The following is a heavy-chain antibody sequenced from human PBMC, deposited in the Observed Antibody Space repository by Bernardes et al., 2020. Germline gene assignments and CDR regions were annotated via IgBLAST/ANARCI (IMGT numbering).Heavy chain of an antibody. CDR2: IDWDDHK. CDR1: GFSLSTRTMF. Sequence: SGPTLVKPTQTLTLTCSFSGFSLSTRTMFVSWIRQPPGKPLEWLARIDWDDHKYYNTSLRTRLTISKDTSKTQVVLTMTNMDPVDTATYYCARIRWTIVGATFDFWGQGALVTVSS. CDR3: ARIRWTIVGATFDF. J-gene: IGHJ4*02. V-gene: IGHV2-70*11. D-gene: IGHD1-26*01.